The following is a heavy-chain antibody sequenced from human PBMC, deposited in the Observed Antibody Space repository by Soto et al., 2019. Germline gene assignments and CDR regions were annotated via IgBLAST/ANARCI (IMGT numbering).Heavy chain of an antibody. CDR2: IYSGGST. J-gene: IGHJ4*02. CDR1: GFSVSDNY. D-gene: IGHD3-10*01. Sequence: EVQLVESGGGLIQPGGSLRLSCAVYGFSVSDNYMGWVRQAPGKGLEWVSTIYSGGSTYYADSVKGRFTISRDNSKNTMYLQMNSLRGEDTAVYYCVRDWYGLGRNWGQGTLVTVSS. V-gene: IGHV3-53*01. CDR3: VRDWYGLGRN.